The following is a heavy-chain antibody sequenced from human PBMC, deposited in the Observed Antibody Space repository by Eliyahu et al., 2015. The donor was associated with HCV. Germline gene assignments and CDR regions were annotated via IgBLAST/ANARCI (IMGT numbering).Heavy chain of an antibody. V-gene: IGHV4-59*01. CDR1: AGSFGGFY. J-gene: IGHJ6*02. CDR2: SHFSGIT. Sequence: QVQLQESGPGLVKPSETLSLTCSVSAGSFGGFYWXWIRXAPGKGLEWIGNSHFSGITNVNPSLGGRVSISLDTSRNQMSLKLRSLTAADTAVYFCSRGRCSVGICYYSYFHMDVWGQGTTVTVSS. CDR3: SRGRCSVGICYYSYFHMDV. D-gene: IGHD2-8*02.